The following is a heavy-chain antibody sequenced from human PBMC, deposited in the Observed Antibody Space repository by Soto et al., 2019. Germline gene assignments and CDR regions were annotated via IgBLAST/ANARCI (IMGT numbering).Heavy chain of an antibody. V-gene: IGHV3-23*01. D-gene: IGHD5-12*01. Sequence: GGSLRLSCAASGFTFSSYAMSWVRQAPGKGLEWVSAISGSGGSTYYADSVKGRFTISRDNSKNTLYLQMNSLRAEDTAVYYCAKVQVVWSGYPGAFDIWGQGTMVTVSS. CDR3: AKVQVVWSGYPGAFDI. CDR2: ISGSGGST. CDR1: GFTFSSYA. J-gene: IGHJ3*02.